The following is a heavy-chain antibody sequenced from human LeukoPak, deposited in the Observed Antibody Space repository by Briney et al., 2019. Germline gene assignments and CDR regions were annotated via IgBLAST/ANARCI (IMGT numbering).Heavy chain of an antibody. D-gene: IGHD5-12*01. Sequence: SQTLSLTCAISGDSVSGNSAGWNWIRQSPSRGLEWLGRTYYRSTWLNDYAVSVKSRITINPDTSKNQFSLQLNSVTPEDTAMYYCARGFYSAYSGDFDYWGQGTLVTVSS. CDR3: ARGFYSAYSGDFDY. CDR2: TYYRSTWLN. CDR1: GDSVSGNSAG. J-gene: IGHJ4*02. V-gene: IGHV6-1*01.